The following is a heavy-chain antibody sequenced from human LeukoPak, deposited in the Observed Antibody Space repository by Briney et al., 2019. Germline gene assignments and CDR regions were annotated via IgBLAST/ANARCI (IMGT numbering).Heavy chain of an antibody. CDR3: ARDQLYCTGGTCYFDY. D-gene: IGHD2-8*02. Sequence: PGGSLRLSCAASGFTFKSSEMNWVRQAPGKGLVWVSRIKSDGSSTSYADSVKGRFTISRDNAKNTLYLQMNSLRAEDTAVYYCARDQLYCTGGTCYFDYWGQGTLVTVSS. CDR1: GFTFKSSE. V-gene: IGHV3-74*01. CDR2: IKSDGSST. J-gene: IGHJ4*02.